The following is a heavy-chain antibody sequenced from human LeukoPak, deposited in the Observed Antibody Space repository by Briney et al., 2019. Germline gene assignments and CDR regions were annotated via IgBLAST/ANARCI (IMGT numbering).Heavy chain of an antibody. Sequence: GGSLRLSCAASGFTFSFYWMHWVRQVPGQGLVWVSRINPGGSSTAYADSVKGRFTISRDNSKNTLYLQMNSLRVDDTAVYYCAKSDTYSAVGTVYYGMDVWGQGTTVSVSS. J-gene: IGHJ6*02. CDR3: AKSDTYSAVGTVYYGMDV. CDR2: INPGGSST. D-gene: IGHD6-13*01. CDR1: GFTFSFYW. V-gene: IGHV3-74*01.